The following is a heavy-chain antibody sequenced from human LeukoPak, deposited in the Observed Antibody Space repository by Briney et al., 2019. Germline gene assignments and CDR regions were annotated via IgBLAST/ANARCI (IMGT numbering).Heavy chain of an antibody. J-gene: IGHJ4*02. Sequence: LPGGSLRLSYAASGFTFSSYGMHWVRQAPGKGLEWVAVIWYDGSNKYYADSVKGRFTISRDNSKNTLYLQMNSLRAEDTAVYYCAKESGELGMRYFDYWGQGTLVTVSS. V-gene: IGHV3-33*06. D-gene: IGHD1-26*01. CDR3: AKESGELGMRYFDY. CDR1: GFTFSSYG. CDR2: IWYDGSNK.